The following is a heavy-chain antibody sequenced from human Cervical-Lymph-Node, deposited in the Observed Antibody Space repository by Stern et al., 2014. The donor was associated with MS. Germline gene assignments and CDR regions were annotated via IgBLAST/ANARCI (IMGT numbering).Heavy chain of an antibody. CDR3: AREGGGFGQLLFAFDV. D-gene: IGHD3-10*01. CDR1: GGTFGNQA. J-gene: IGHJ3*01. CDR2: IMPIFGVA. V-gene: IGHV1-69*17. Sequence: VQLVQSGAEVKKPGSSVRVSCKASGGTFGNQAISWVRHVPGQGVEWMGGIMPIFGVANNAQKLQGRVTFTADKSTNIAYMELNSLRSEDTAVYYCAREGGGFGQLLFAFDVWGQGTMVTVSS.